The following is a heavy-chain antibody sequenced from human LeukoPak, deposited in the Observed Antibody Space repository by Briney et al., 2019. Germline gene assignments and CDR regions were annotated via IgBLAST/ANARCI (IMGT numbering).Heavy chain of an antibody. J-gene: IGHJ6*03. CDR3: ARGGYYTLEYYYYMEV. D-gene: IGHD3-3*01. Sequence: SSETLSLTCTVSGGSISSGDYYWSWIRQPPGKGLEWIGYIYYSGSTYYNPSLKSRVTISVDTSKNQFSLKLSSVTAADTAVYYCARGGYYTLEYYYYMEVWGKGTTVTISS. CDR1: GGSISSGDYY. CDR2: IYYSGST. V-gene: IGHV4-30-4*08.